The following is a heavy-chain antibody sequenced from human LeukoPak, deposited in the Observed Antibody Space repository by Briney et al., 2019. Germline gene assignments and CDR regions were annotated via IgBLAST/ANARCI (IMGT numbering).Heavy chain of an antibody. CDR2: IYPDDSDI. D-gene: IGHD3-22*01. CDR1: GYSFTSFW. V-gene: IGHV5-51*01. CDR3: ARLHYYDSSAYYLYYFDY. Sequence: GGSLKISCQGSGYSFTSFWIAWVRQMPGTGLEWMGIIYPDDSDIRYSPSFQGQVTISGDKSISAAYLQWSSLKASDTAMYYCARLHYYDSSAYYLYYFDYWGQGTLVTVSS. J-gene: IGHJ4*02.